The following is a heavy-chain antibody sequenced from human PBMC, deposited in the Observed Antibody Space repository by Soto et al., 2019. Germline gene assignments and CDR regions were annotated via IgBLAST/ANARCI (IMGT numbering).Heavy chain of an antibody. V-gene: IGHV1-69*12. Sequence: QVQLVQSGAEVKKPGSSVKVSCKASGGTFSSYAISWVRQAPGQGLEWMGGIIPIFGTANYAQKFQGRVTITADESTSTADMELSSLTSADTAVYYCARSRRGDYSSSLGMDVWGQGTTVTVSS. CDR3: ARSRRGDYSSSLGMDV. J-gene: IGHJ6*02. CDR1: GGTFSSYA. D-gene: IGHD4-4*01. CDR2: IIPIFGTA.